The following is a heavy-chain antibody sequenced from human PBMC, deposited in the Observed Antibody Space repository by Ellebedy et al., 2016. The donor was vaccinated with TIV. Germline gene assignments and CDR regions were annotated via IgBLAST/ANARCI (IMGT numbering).Heavy chain of an antibody. CDR2: VIHSGSI. V-gene: IGHV4-4*02. D-gene: IGHD2-2*01. CDR1: GVSISSSNW. Sequence: MPSETLSLTCAVSGVSISSSNWWHWVRQPPGKGLEWIGEVIHSGSINYHPSLKSRVTISVDKSKNQFSLNLNSVTAADTAIYYCARVLGGCSGSSCYLDPWGQGTLVTVSS. J-gene: IGHJ5*02. CDR3: ARVLGGCSGSSCYLDP.